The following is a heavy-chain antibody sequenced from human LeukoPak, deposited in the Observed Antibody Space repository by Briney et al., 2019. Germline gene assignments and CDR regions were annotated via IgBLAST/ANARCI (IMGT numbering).Heavy chain of an antibody. CDR3: ARGPNSPSDY. D-gene: IGHD4-23*01. V-gene: IGHV4-34*01. Sequence: PSETLSLTCAVYGGSFSGYFWSWIRQPPGRGLEWIGEITHSGSTNYNPSLKSRVTMSVDTSKSQFSLKLSSVTAADTAVYYCARGPNSPSDYWGQGTLVTVSS. CDR2: ITHSGST. J-gene: IGHJ4*02. CDR1: GGSFSGYF.